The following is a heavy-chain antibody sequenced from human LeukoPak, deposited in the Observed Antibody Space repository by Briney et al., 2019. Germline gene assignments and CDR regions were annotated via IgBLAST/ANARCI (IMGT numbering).Heavy chain of an antibody. Sequence: SGTLSLTCAVSGGSISSSNWWSWVRQPPGKGLEWIGYIYYSGSTNYKSSLKSRVTISVDTSKNQFSLKLSSVTAADTAVYYCARTTEGGYSYGYFYYYYMDVWGKGTTVTISS. CDR3: ARTTEGGYSYGYFYYYYMDV. CDR2: IYYSGST. V-gene: IGHV4-4*02. CDR1: GGSISSSNW. D-gene: IGHD5-18*01. J-gene: IGHJ6*03.